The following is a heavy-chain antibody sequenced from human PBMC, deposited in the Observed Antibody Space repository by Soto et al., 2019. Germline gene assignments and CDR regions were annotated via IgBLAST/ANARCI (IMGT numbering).Heavy chain of an antibody. CDR3: ARRDSSWYGADY. V-gene: IGHV4-34*01. CDR2: INHSGST. J-gene: IGHJ4*02. CDR1: GGTFSSYD. Sequence: SETLSLTCAAYGGTFSSYDLTWIRQPPGKGLEWIGEINHSGSTNYNPSLKSRVTISVDTSKNQFSLKLSSVTAADTAVYYCARRDSSWYGADYWGQGTLVTVSS. D-gene: IGHD6-13*01.